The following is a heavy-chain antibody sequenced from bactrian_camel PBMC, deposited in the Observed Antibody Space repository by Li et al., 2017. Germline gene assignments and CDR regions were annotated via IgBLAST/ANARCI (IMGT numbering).Heavy chain of an antibody. D-gene: IGHD7*01. J-gene: IGHJ4*01. V-gene: IGHV3S53*01. CDR1: GGFIPAGSN. CDR3: AALSMPSLWC. Sequence: QVQLVESGGGSVQAGGSLRLACTASGGFIPAGSNMGWFRQAPGHECELVSTIASDGSTYYDDSVKDRFTISLENAENTVYLQMNNLKPNDTAVYYCAALSMPSLWCGGQGTQVTVS. CDR2: IASDGST.